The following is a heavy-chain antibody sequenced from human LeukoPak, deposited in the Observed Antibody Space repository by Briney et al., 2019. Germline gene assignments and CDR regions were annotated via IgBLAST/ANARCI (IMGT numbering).Heavy chain of an antibody. CDR1: GFTFSNYV. V-gene: IGHV3-64*01. Sequence: GGSLRLSCAASGFTFSNYVMHWVRQAPGKGLEYVSAISSDGGSTYYANSVKGRFTISRDNSRNTLYLQMGSLTAEDTALYYCAKDRAYGQFLWGNDYWGQGTLVTVSS. D-gene: IGHD2-21*01. J-gene: IGHJ4*02. CDR2: ISSDGGST. CDR3: AKDRAYGQFLWGNDY.